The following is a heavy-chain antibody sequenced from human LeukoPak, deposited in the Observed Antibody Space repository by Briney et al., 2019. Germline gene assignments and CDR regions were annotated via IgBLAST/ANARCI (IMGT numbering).Heavy chain of an antibody. CDR1: GGSISSAGSY. CDR3: ARAINYDFWSGYFAPVLTFDY. Sequence: SQTLSLTCTVSGGSISSAGSYWSWIRQPPGKGLEWIVYIFHSGSTYYNPSLRSRVTISVDSSKNHFSLKLSSVTAADTAVYYCARAINYDFWSGYFAPVLTFDYWGQGTLVTVSS. D-gene: IGHD3-3*01. V-gene: IGHV4-30-2*01. J-gene: IGHJ4*02. CDR2: IFHSGST.